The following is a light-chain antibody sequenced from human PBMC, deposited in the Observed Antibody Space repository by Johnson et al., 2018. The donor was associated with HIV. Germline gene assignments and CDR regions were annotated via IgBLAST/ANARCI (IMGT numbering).Light chain of an antibody. CDR1: DSDIGNNY. CDR2: ENN. V-gene: IGLV1-51*02. J-gene: IGLJ1*01. CDR3: GTWDSSLSAAYF. Sequence: QSVLTQPPSVSAAPGQKVTISCFGSDSDIGNNYVSWYQQLPGTAPKLLIYENNKRPSGIPDRFSGSKSGTSATLGITGLQTGDEADYYCGTWDSSLSAAYFSGTGTTVTVL.